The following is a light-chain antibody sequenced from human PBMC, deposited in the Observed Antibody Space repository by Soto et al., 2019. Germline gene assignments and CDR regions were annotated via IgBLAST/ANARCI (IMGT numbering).Light chain of an antibody. CDR2: GAS. V-gene: IGKV3-20*01. CDR3: QQYGSSRA. J-gene: IGKJ1*01. Sequence: EIVMTQSPATLSVSPGEGVTLSCRAGQSVRSNLAWYQQKPGQAPRLLIYGASNRATGIPDRFSGSGSGTDFTLTISRLEPEDFAVYYCQQYGSSRAFGQGTKVDIK. CDR1: QSVRSN.